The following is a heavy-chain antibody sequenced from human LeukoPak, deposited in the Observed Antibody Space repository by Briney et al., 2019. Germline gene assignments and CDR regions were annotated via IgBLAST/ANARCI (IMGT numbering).Heavy chain of an antibody. Sequence: PGGPLRLSCAASAFTFRSYWMTWVRQAPGKGLEWVANIKEDGSEKYYVDSVKGRFTISRDNAKNSLYLQMNSLRVKDTAVYYCARGGFSSSWYISRDYWGQGTLVTVSS. CDR2: IKEDGSEK. J-gene: IGHJ4*02. CDR1: AFTFRSYW. CDR3: ARGGFSSSWYISRDY. D-gene: IGHD6-13*01. V-gene: IGHV3-7*01.